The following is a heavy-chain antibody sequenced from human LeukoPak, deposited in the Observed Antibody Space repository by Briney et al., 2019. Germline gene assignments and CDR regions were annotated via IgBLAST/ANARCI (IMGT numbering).Heavy chain of an antibody. CDR3: TTVSLLYYFDY. V-gene: IGHV3-15*01. CDR1: GFTFSNAW. CDR2: IKSRTHGATT. J-gene: IGHJ4*02. D-gene: IGHD2-8*02. Sequence: GGSLRLSCTASGFTFSNAWMNWVRQAPGKGLEWVGRIKSRTHGATTDYAAPVKGRFTISRDDSKNTLYLQMNSLKTEDTSVYYCTTVSLLYYFDYWGQGALVTVSS.